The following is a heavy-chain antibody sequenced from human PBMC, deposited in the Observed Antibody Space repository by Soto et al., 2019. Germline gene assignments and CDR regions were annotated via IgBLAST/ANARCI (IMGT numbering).Heavy chain of an antibody. D-gene: IGHD2-8*01. Sequence: QVQLVQSGAEVKQPGASVKVSCKASGYTFTGYYMHWVRQAPGQGLEWMGWINPNSGGTNYAQKFQGRVTMTLDTFVGSAFMDLSRRKSYHSAVYYCSRAALVLGIYLPNADWFDPWGQGTLVTVYS. V-gene: IGHV1-2*02. CDR3: SRAALVLGIYLPNADWFDP. CDR2: INPNSGGT. J-gene: IGHJ5*01. CDR1: GYTFTGYY.